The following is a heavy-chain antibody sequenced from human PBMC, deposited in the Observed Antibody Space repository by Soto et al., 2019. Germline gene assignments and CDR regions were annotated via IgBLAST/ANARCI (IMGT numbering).Heavy chain of an antibody. D-gene: IGHD4-4*01. CDR1: GYTFTSHA. Sequence: ASVKVSCKASGYTFTSHAMHWVRQAPGQRLEWMGWINAGNGNTKYSQKFQGRVTITRGTSASTAYMELSSLRSEDTAVYYCARESGLGNDYSNYALEYWGQGTLVTVSS. V-gene: IGHV1-3*01. J-gene: IGHJ4*02. CDR3: ARESGLGNDYSNYALEY. CDR2: INAGNGNT.